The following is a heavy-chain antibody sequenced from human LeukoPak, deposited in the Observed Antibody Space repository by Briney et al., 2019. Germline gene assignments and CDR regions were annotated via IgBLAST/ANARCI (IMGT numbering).Heavy chain of an antibody. CDR2: ITSGTSNM. Sequence: GGSLRLSCAASGFTFSSYAMSWVRQAPGKGLEWVSYITSGTSNMYYADSVKGRFTISRDNAKNSLYLQMNSLRAEDTGVYYCARVRGSYYMDVWGKGTTVTVSS. CDR1: GFTFSSYA. J-gene: IGHJ6*03. V-gene: IGHV3-48*01. CDR3: ARVRGSYYMDV.